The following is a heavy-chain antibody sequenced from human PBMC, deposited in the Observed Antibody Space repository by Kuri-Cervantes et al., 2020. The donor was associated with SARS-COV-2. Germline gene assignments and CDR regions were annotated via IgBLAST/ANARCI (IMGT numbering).Heavy chain of an antibody. Sequence: ASVKVSCKVSGYTLTELSMHWVRQAPGKGLEWMGGFDPEDGETIYAQKFQGRVTMTEDTSTDTAYMELSSLRSEDTAVYYCARGPEQWLATGGAKYYYYYYMDVWGKGTTVTVSS. CDR2: FDPEDGET. CDR3: ARGPEQWLATGGAKYYYYYYMDV. D-gene: IGHD6-19*01. CDR1: GYTLTELS. J-gene: IGHJ6*03. V-gene: IGHV1-24*01.